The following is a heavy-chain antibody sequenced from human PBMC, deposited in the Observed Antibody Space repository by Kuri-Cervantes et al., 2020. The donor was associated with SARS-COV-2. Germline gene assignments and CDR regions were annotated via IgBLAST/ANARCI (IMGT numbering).Heavy chain of an antibody. J-gene: IGHJ4*02. CDR3: TSRIAVAGMIDY. CDR2: IRSKANSYAT. D-gene: IGHD6-19*01. CDR1: GFTVSSNY. V-gene: IGHV3-73*01. Sequence: GGSLRLSCAASGFTVSSNYMSWVRQAPGKGLEWVGRIRSKANSYATAYAASVKGRFTISKDDSKNTAYLQMNSLKTEDTAVYYCTSRIAVAGMIDYWGQGTLVTVSS.